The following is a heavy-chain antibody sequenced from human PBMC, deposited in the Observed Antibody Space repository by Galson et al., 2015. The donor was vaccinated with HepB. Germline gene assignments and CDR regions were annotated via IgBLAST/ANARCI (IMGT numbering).Heavy chain of an antibody. V-gene: IGHV1-69*13. Sequence: SVKVSCKDSGGTFSSYAISWVGQARGQGLEWMGGIIPIFGTANYAQKFQGTVTITADESTSTAYMELSSLRSEDPAVYYCARDARSYYADAFDIWGQGTMVTVSS. D-gene: IGHD2/OR15-2a*01. CDR1: GGTFSSYA. CDR3: ARDARSYYADAFDI. J-gene: IGHJ3*02. CDR2: IIPIFGTA.